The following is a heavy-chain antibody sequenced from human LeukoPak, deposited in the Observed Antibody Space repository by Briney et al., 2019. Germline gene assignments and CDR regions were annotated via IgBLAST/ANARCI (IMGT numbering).Heavy chain of an antibody. V-gene: IGHV1-46*01. J-gene: IGHJ3*02. CDR2: INPSGGST. Sequence: ASLKVSCKASGYTFTSYYMHWVRQAPGQGLEWMGIINPSGGSTSYAQKFQGRVTMTRDTSTSTVYIELSSLRSEDTAVYYCARAGDIVVVPAAIEAFDIWGQGTMVTVSS. CDR1: GYTFTSYY. CDR3: ARAGDIVVVPAAIEAFDI. D-gene: IGHD2-2*01.